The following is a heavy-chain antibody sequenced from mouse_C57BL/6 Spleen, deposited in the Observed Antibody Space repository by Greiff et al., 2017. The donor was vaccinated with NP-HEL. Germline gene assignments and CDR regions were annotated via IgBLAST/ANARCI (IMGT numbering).Heavy chain of an antibody. V-gene: IGHV7-3*01. CDR1: GFTFTAYY. Sequence: EVMLVESGGGLVQPGGSLSLSCAASGFTFTAYYMSWVRQPPGKALEWLGFIRNKANGYTTEYSASVKGRFSISRDNSQRILYLQMNALRAEDSATYYCARSAYYSNDVNWYCDVWGTGTTVTVSS. CDR3: ARSAYYSNDVNWYCDV. CDR2: IRNKANGYTT. D-gene: IGHD2-5*01. J-gene: IGHJ1*03.